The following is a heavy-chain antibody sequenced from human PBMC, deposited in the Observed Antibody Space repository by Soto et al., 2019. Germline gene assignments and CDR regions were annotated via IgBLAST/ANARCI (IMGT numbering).Heavy chain of an antibody. Sequence: QVQLVESGGGVVQPGRSLRLSCAASGFTFSSYGMHWVRQAPGKGLEWVAVISYDGSNKYYADSVKGRFTISRDNSKNTLYLQMNSLRAEDTAVYYCAGTLDTAMDLDYWGQGTLVTVSS. CDR1: GFTFSSYG. V-gene: IGHV3-30*03. CDR3: AGTLDTAMDLDY. CDR2: ISYDGSNK. D-gene: IGHD5-18*01. J-gene: IGHJ4*02.